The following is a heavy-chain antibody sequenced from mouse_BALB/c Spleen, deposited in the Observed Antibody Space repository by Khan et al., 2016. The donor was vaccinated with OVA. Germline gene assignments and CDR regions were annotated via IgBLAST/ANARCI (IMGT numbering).Heavy chain of an antibody. CDR3: ARHGYFGNYGPYFDV. Sequence: VQLQESGPGLVAPSQSLSVTCTISGFSLTSYGVHWVRQPPGKGLEWLVVIWSDGHTTYNSALKSRLSISKDNSKSQVFLKMNSLQTDDTAIYYCARHGYFGNYGPYFDVWGAGTTVTVSS. J-gene: IGHJ1*01. V-gene: IGHV2-6-1*01. D-gene: IGHD2-1*01. CDR2: IWSDGHT. CDR1: GFSLTSYG.